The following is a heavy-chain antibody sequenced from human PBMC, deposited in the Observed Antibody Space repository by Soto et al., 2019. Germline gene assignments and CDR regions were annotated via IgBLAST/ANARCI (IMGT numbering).Heavy chain of an antibody. CDR2: IIPIFNTA. CDR3: ARGLVVPGGFRYCCYGRNV. J-gene: IGHJ6*02. Sequence: SVKVSCKASGGTFSNYAISWVRQAPGQGLEWMGGIIPIFNTANYAQKFQGRVTITADKSTRTADMELSSLRSGDTAVYYCARGLVVPGGFRYCCYGRNVWGQGTTVTVSS. D-gene: IGHD2-15*01. CDR1: GGTFSNYA. V-gene: IGHV1-69*06.